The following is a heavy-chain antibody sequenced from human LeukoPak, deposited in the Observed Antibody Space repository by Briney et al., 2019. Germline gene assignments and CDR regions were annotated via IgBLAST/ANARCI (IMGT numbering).Heavy chain of an antibody. Sequence: GGSLRLSCAASGFTFSSYSMNWVRQAPGKGLEWVSSISSSSYIYYADSVKGRFTISRDNAKNSLYLQMNSLRAEDTAVYYCARGRGSSWYDAFDIWGQGTMVTVSS. D-gene: IGHD6-13*01. CDR2: ISSSSYI. CDR3: ARGRGSSWYDAFDI. CDR1: GFTFSSYS. V-gene: IGHV3-21*01. J-gene: IGHJ3*02.